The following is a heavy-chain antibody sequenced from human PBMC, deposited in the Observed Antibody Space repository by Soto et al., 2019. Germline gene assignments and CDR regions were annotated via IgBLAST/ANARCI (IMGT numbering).Heavy chain of an antibody. CDR2: INPNSGGT. V-gene: IGHV1-2*02. Sequence: ASVKVSCKASGYTFTGYYMHWVRQAPGQGLEWMGWINPNSGGTNYAQKFQGRVTMTRDTSISTAYMELSRLRSDDTAVYYCARDWYCSCGICYSDAFDIWGQGTIVTVSS. D-gene: IGHD2-15*01. CDR1: GYTFTGYY. J-gene: IGHJ3*02. CDR3: ARDWYCSCGICYSDAFDI.